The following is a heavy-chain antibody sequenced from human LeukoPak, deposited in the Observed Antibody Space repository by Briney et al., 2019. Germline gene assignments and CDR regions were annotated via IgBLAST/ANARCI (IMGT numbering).Heavy chain of an antibody. CDR3: ARVPGGANGALDI. D-gene: IGHD2-21*01. V-gene: IGHV1-69*06. Sequence: ASVKVSCKASGGTFSSYAISWVRQAPGQGLEWMGGIIPIFGTANYAQKFQGRVTITADKSTSTAYMELSSLRSEDTAVYYCARVPGGANGALDIWGQGTMVTVSS. CDR1: GGTFSSYA. CDR2: IIPIFGTA. J-gene: IGHJ3*02.